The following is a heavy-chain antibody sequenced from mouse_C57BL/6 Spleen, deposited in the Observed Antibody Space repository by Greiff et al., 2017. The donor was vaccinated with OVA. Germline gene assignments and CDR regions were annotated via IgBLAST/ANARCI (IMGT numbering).Heavy chain of an antibody. J-gene: IGHJ2*01. Sequence: QVQLQQPGAELVRPGSSVKLSCKASGYTFTSYWMHWVKQRPIQGLEWIGNIDPSDSETHYNQKFKDKATLTVDKSSSTAYMQLSSLTSEDSAVYDCAREVTTVVDYFDYWGQGTTLTVSS. CDR1: GYTFTSYW. CDR3: AREVTTVVDYFDY. D-gene: IGHD1-1*01. V-gene: IGHV1-52*01. CDR2: IDPSDSET.